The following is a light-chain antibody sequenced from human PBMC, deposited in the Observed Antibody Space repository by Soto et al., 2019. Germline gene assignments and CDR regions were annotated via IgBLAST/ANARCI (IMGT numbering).Light chain of an antibody. V-gene: IGKV1-39*01. CDR1: QNISDS. CDR3: QRSWT. J-gene: IGKJ2*01. CDR2: AAS. Sequence: IQMTQSPSSLSASVGDRVTITCRASQNISDSLNWYQHKPGQAPKLLIYAASSLQSGVPSRFSGSGSETDFTLTISSLQPEDFASYFCQRSWTFGQGTKL.